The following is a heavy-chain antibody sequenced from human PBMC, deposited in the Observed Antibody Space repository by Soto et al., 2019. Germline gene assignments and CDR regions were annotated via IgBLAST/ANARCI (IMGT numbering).Heavy chain of an antibody. D-gene: IGHD3-10*01. CDR2: IIPIFGTA. CDR3: ASEQTWFGENWFDP. Sequence: QVQLVQSGAEVKKPGSSVKVSCKASGGTFSSYAISWVRQAPGQGLEWMGGIIPIFGTANYAQKFQGRVTITADESTSTGYMELSSLRSEDTAVYYCASEQTWFGENWFDPWGQGTLVTVSS. CDR1: GGTFSSYA. J-gene: IGHJ5*02. V-gene: IGHV1-69*01.